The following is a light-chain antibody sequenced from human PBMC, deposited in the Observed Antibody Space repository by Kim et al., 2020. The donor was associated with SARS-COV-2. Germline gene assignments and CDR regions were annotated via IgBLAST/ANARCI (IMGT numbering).Light chain of an antibody. CDR2: QDS. Sequence: VSPETTAQITCSGDKLGDKYACLEKQKPRQSPVLVIYQDSKRPSGIPERFSGANSGNTATLTISGTQAMDEADYYCQAWDNSIHVVFGGGTQLTVL. CDR3: QAWDNSIHVV. J-gene: IGLJ2*01. CDR1: KLGDKY. V-gene: IGLV3-1*01.